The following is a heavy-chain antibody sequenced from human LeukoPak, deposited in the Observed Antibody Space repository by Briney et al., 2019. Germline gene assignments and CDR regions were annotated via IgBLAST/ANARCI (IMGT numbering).Heavy chain of an antibody. CDR3: ARYLQTISQVLRYFDWLLKGYGMDV. D-gene: IGHD3-9*01. V-gene: IGHV1-18*01. Sequence: ASVKVSCKASGYTFTSYGISWVRQAPGQGLEWMGWISAYNGNTNYAQKLQGRVTMTTDTSTSTAYMELRSLRSDDTAVYYCARYLQTISQVLRYFDWLLKGYGMDVWGQGTTVTVSS. CDR2: ISAYNGNT. J-gene: IGHJ6*02. CDR1: GYTFTSYG.